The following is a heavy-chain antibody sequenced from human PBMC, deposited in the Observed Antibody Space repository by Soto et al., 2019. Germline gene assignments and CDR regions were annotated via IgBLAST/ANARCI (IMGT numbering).Heavy chain of an antibody. J-gene: IGHJ4*02. CDR3: ARLRGGGLRYFDWLHDY. V-gene: IGHV3-21*01. D-gene: IGHD3-9*01. CDR1: AFTFSSYS. CDR2: ITSGSSFI. Sequence: GGSLRLSCVGSAFTFSSYSLNWVRQAPGKGLEWVSSITSGSSFIDYADSVKGRFTISRDDAKNSLFLQMSSLRADDTAVYYCARLRGGGLRYFDWLHDYSGQGTLVTVSS.